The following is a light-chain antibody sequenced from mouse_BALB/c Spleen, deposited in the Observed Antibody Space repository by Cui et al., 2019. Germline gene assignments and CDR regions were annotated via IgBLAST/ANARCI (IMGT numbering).Light chain of an antibody. CDR1: QNISNY. CDR3: KKHNADPWT. J-gene: IGKJ1*01. V-gene: IGKV16-104*01. CDR2: YAS. Sequence: DIQLTQSPSYLSASPGETITITCRASQNISNYLAWYQEKPGKTNKLLIYYASSLSLGIPSRLGGSGYGTDFPLTITRLGPENFAFNYCKKHNADPWTFGGGTRLELK.